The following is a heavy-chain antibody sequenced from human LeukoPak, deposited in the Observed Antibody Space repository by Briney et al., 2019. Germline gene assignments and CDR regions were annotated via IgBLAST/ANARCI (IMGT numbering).Heavy chain of an antibody. CDR2: IYYSGST. CDR1: GGSISSSSYY. Sequence: SETLSLTCTVSGGSISSSSYYWGWIRQPPGKGLEWIGSIYYSGSTYYNPSLKSRVTISVDTSKNQFSLKLSSVTAADTAVYYCARSHYDSSGCYPPGPYYYYMDVWGKGTMVTVSS. J-gene: IGHJ6*03. CDR3: ARSHYDSSGCYPPGPYYYYMDV. V-gene: IGHV4-39*01. D-gene: IGHD3-22*01.